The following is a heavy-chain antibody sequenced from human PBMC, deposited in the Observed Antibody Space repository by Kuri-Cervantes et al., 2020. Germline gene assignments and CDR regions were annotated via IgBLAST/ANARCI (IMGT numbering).Heavy chain of an antibody. CDR1: GVSISSSDYH. J-gene: IGHJ4*02. CDR2: IGHNRNT. CDR3: ARLSCSGYVDY. Sequence: SETLSLTCTVSGVSISSSDYHWSWIRLPPGKGLEWIGDIGHNRNTGYSPSLKSRVTISLDTSKNQFSLKLTSVAAADTAVYYCARLSCSGYVDYWGQGTLVTVSS. V-gene: IGHV4-39*01. D-gene: IGHD2-15*01.